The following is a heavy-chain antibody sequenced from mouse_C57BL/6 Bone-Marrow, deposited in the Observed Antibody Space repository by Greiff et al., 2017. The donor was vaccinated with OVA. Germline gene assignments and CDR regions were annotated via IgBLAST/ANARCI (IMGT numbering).Heavy chain of an antibody. CDR3: ARNDYGDWYFDV. CDR1: GFSLTSYG. Sequence: VKLVESGPGLVQPSQSLSITCTVSGFSLTSYGVHWVRQSPGKGLEWLGVIWSGGSTDYNAAFISRLSISKDNSKSQVFFKMNSLQADDTAIYYCARNDYGDWYFDVWGTGTTVTVSS. V-gene: IGHV2-2*01. J-gene: IGHJ1*03. D-gene: IGHD1-1*01. CDR2: IWSGGST.